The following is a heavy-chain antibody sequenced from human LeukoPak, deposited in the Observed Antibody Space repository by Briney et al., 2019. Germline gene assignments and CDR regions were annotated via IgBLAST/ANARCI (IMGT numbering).Heavy chain of an antibody. CDR3: VGGPQWPAFDS. Sequence: SETLSLTCTVPGGSISSYYWSWIRQPPEKGLEWIGYIYYSGSTNYNPSLKSRVTMSVDTSKNQFSLNLTSVSAADTAVYYCVGGPQWPAFDSWGQGALVTVSS. D-gene: IGHD6-19*01. J-gene: IGHJ4*02. CDR1: GGSISSYY. V-gene: IGHV4-59*08. CDR2: IYYSGST.